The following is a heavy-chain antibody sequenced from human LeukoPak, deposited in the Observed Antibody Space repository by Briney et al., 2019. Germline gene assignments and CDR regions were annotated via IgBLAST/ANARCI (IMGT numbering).Heavy chain of an antibody. J-gene: IGHJ2*01. CDR2: IYYSGST. V-gene: IGHV4-31*03. CDR3: ARGEGPDWYFDL. CDR1: GASISSGGYY. Sequence: SETLSLTCTVSGASISSGGYYWSWLRQHPGKGLEWIGYIYYSGSTYYNPSLKSRVTISVDTSKNQFSLKLSSVTAADTAVYYCARGEGPDWYFDLWGRGTLVTVSS.